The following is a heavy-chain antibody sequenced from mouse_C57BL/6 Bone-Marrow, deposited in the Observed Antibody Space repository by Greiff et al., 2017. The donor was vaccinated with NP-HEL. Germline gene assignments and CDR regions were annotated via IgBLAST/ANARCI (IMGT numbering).Heavy chain of an antibody. J-gene: IGHJ4*01. CDR2: IYPRDGST. CDR3: ARRGLLRVSLYAMDY. Sequence: VKLVESDAELVKPGASVKISCKVSGYTFTDHTIHWMKQRPEQGLEWIGYIYPRDGSTKYNEKFKGKATLTADKSSSTAYMQLNSLTSEDSAVYFCARRGLLRVSLYAMDYWGQGTSVTVSS. V-gene: IGHV1-78*01. CDR1: GYTFTDHT. D-gene: IGHD1-1*01.